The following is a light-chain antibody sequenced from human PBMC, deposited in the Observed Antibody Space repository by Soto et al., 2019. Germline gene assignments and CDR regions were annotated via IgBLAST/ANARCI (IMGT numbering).Light chain of an antibody. V-gene: IGKV3-20*01. CDR3: QQYDNSPTWT. J-gene: IGKJ1*01. CDR2: GAS. Sequence: EIVLTQSPGTLSLSPGERATLSCSASQSVSSSYLAWYQQKPGQAPRLLIYGASSRATGIPDRFSGSGSGTDFTLTISRLEPEDFAVYYCQQYDNSPTWTFGQGTKVEIK. CDR1: QSVSSSY.